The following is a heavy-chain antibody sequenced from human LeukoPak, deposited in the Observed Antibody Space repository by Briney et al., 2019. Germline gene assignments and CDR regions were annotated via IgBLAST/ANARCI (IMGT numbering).Heavy chain of an antibody. V-gene: IGHV4-59*12. CDR3: AREVYTAMLSETYYFDF. J-gene: IGHJ4*02. CDR2: IYYSGST. Sequence: SETLSLTCTVSGGSISSYYWSWIRQPPGKGLEWSGYIYYSGSTNYNPSLKSRVTISVDTSKNQFSLKLSSVTAADTAVYYCAREVYTAMLSETYYFDFWGQGTLVTVSS. CDR1: GGSISSYY. D-gene: IGHD5-18*01.